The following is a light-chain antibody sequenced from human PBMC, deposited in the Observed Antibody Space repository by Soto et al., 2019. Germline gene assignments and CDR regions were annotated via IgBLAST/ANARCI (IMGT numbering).Light chain of an antibody. Sequence: QSALTQPASVSGSPGQSITISCTGTSSDVDGYDYVSWYQQHPGKAPKLMIYEVNNRPSGVSNRFSGSKSGNTASLTISGLQAEYEADYYCSSYTTGSVIFGGGTLRTVL. J-gene: IGLJ2*01. V-gene: IGLV2-14*01. CDR3: SSYTTGSVI. CDR1: SSDVDGYDY. CDR2: EVN.